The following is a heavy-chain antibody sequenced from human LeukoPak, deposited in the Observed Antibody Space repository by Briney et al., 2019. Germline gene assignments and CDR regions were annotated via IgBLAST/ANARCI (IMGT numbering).Heavy chain of an antibody. Sequence: SETLSLTCSVSGGSISSHYWSWIRQPPGKGLEWIAYIYYSGSTNYNPSLKGRVTMSVDTSKNQFSLKLSSVTAADTAVYYCARGRDWFDPWGQGTLVTVSS. CDR3: ARGRDWFDP. J-gene: IGHJ5*02. V-gene: IGHV4-59*11. CDR2: IYYSGST. CDR1: GGSISSHY.